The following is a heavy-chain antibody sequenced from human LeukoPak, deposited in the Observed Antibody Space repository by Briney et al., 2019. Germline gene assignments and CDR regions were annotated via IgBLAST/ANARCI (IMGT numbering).Heavy chain of an antibody. J-gene: IGHJ4*02. CDR3: ARTWEVLSFWDY. CDR2: ISVYNGNT. CDR1: GYTFTRYG. Sequence: VASVKVSCKASGYTFTRYGISWVRQAPGQGLEWMGWISVYNGNTNYAQKLQGRVTMTTDTSTSTAYMELRSLRSDDTAVYYCARTWEVLSFWDYWGQGTLVTVSS. D-gene: IGHD1-26*01. V-gene: IGHV1-18*01.